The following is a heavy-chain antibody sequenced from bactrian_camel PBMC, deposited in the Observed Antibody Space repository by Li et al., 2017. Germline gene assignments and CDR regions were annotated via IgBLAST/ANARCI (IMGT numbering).Heavy chain of an antibody. D-gene: IGHD3*01. CDR3: AAKIFRDYCITGEYPY. V-gene: IGHV3-2*01. CDR2: CSSDGTTT. CDR1: EYTYSSYC. J-gene: IGHJ4*01. Sequence: VQLVESGGGSVQDGGSLTLSCELKEYTYSSYCLGWWRQVPGKEREAVAVCSSDGTTTSYAGSVQGRFTISIDNAKNTLYLQMNNLKPEDTAMYYCAAKIFRDYCITGEYPYWGQGTQVTVS.